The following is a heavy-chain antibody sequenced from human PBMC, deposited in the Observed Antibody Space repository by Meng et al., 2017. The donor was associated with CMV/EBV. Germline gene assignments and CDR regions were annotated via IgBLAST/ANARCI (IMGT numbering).Heavy chain of an antibody. Sequence: LSLTCAASGFNFSNYEMNWVRQAPGKGPEWVGRIKSKTDGGTTDYAAPVKGRFTISRDDSKNTLYLQMNSLKTEDTAVYYCHMMIVQDYWGQGTLVTVSS. CDR3: HMMIVQDY. J-gene: IGHJ4*02. CDR2: IKSKTDGGTT. CDR1: GFNFSNYE. D-gene: IGHD3-22*01. V-gene: IGHV3-15*01.